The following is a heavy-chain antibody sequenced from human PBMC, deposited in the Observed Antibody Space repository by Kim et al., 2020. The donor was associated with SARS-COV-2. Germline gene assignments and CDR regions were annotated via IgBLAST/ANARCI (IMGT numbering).Heavy chain of an antibody. CDR2: ISYDGSNK. V-gene: IGHV3-30*04. D-gene: IGHD6-13*01. CDR1: GFTFSSYA. J-gene: IGHJ4*01. CDR3: ARATRIAAAGTLGDY. Sequence: GGSLRLSCAASGFTFSSYAMHWVRQAPGKGLEWVAVISYDGSNKYYADSVKGRFTISRDNSKNTLYLQMNSLRAEDTAVYYCARATRIAAAGTLGDYWG.